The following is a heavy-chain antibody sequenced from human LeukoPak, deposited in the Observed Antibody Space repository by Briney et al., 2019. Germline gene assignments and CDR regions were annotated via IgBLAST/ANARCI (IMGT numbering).Heavy chain of an antibody. Sequence: SETLSLTCTVSGGSISSYYWNWIRQPPGKGLEWIGYIYYSGSTNYNPSLKSRVTISVDTSKNQFSLKLSSVTAADTAVYYCARSFWSYYYMDVWGKGTTVTVSS. CDR2: IYYSGST. D-gene: IGHD2-8*02. CDR1: GGSISSYY. J-gene: IGHJ6*03. CDR3: ARSFWSYYYMDV. V-gene: IGHV4-59*01.